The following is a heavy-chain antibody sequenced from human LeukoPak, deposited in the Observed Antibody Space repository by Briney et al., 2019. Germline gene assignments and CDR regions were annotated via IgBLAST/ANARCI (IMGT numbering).Heavy chain of an antibody. D-gene: IGHD6-25*01. Sequence: SETLSLTCTVSGGSISSYYWSWIRQPPGKGLEWIGYIYYSGSTNYNPSLQSRVTISVDTSKNQFSLKLSSVTAADTAVYYCARDFSAADKYYYYMDVWGKGTTVTVSS. V-gene: IGHV4-59*01. CDR2: IYYSGST. CDR3: ARDFSAADKYYYYMDV. J-gene: IGHJ6*03. CDR1: GGSISSYY.